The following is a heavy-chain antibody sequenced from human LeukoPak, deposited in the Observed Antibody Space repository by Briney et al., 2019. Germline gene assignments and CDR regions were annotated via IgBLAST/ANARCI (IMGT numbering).Heavy chain of an antibody. J-gene: IGHJ4*02. CDR2: ISGSGGST. Sequence: GGSLRLSCAASGFTFSSYAMSWVRQAPGKGLEWVSAISGSGGSTYYADSVKGRFTISRDNSKNTLYLQMNSLRAEDTAVYYCAKGGDIVVVTAQVGDYWGQGTLVTVSS. CDR1: GFTFSSYA. CDR3: AKGGDIVVVTAQVGDY. D-gene: IGHD2-21*02. V-gene: IGHV3-23*01.